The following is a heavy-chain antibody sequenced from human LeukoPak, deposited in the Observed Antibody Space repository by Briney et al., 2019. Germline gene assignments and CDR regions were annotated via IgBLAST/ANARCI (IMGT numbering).Heavy chain of an antibody. J-gene: IGHJ4*02. Sequence: ASVRVSCKASGYTFTGYYMHWVRQAPGQGLGWMGWINPNSGGTNYAQKFQGRVTMTRDTSISTAYMELSRLRSDDTAVYYCARGGYSYGYYFDYWGQGTLVTVSS. CDR3: ARGGYSYGYYFDY. CDR2: INPNSGGT. V-gene: IGHV1-2*02. D-gene: IGHD5-18*01. CDR1: GYTFTGYY.